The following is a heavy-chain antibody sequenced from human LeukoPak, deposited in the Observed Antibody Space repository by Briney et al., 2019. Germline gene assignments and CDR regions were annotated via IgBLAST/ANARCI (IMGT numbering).Heavy chain of an antibody. Sequence: SETLSLTCAVYGGSFSGYYWSWIHQPPGKGLEWIGEINHRGSTNYNPSLKSRVTISVDTSKKQFSLKLSSVTAADTAVYYCARGGLDIVVVSATVGGLDYWGQGTLVTVSS. V-gene: IGHV4-34*01. CDR2: INHRGST. CDR1: GGSFSGYY. J-gene: IGHJ4*02. CDR3: ARGGLDIVVVSATVGGLDY. D-gene: IGHD2-2*01.